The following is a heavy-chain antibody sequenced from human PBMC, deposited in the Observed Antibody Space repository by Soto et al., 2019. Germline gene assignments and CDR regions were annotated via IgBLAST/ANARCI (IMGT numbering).Heavy chain of an antibody. Sequence: ASVKVSCKASAYSFDTYGISWVRQAPGQGLEWMGWISGYNGQTNYAQKFQGRVTITADESTSTAYMELSSLRSEDTAVYYCASLVSIVLVPGPSYYYGMDVWGQGTTVTVSS. CDR3: ASLVSIVLVPGPSYYYGMDV. V-gene: IGHV1-18*01. CDR1: AYSFDTYG. CDR2: ISGYNGQT. D-gene: IGHD2-2*01. J-gene: IGHJ6*02.